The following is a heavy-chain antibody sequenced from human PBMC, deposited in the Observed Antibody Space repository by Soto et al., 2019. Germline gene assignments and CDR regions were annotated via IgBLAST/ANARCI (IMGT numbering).Heavy chain of an antibody. D-gene: IGHD5-18*01. V-gene: IGHV1-69*18. J-gene: IGHJ6*02. Sequence: VPLVQSGAEVKKPGSSVKVSCKASGGTLSSFAFTWVRQARGQGLEWMGRIIPIFGTANYAQIFRGRLKISADGATTTAYMELSGLTSADTAVYFCATGGHNDGYNFYHGMDVWGQGTTVTVS. CDR3: ATGGHNDGYNFYHGMDV. CDR2: IIPIFGTA. CDR1: GGTLSSFA.